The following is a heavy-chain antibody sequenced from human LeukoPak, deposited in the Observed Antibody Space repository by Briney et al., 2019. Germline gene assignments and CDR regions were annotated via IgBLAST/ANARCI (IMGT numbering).Heavy chain of an antibody. D-gene: IGHD5/OR15-5a*01. J-gene: IGHJ6*03. V-gene: IGHV4-38-2*02. CDR1: GYSISSGYY. CDR2: IYDSGST. CDR3: ARVSTIYSSFYYYMDV. Sequence: SETLSLTCTVSGYSISSGYYWGWIRQPPGKGLEWIWSIYDSGSTYYNPSLKSRVTISVETSKNQFSLKLSSVTAADTAVYYCARVSTIYSSFYYYMDVWGKGTTVTVSS.